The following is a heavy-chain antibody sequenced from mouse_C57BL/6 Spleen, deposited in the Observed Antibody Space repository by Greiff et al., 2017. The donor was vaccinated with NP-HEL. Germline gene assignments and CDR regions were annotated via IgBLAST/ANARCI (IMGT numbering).Heavy chain of an antibody. CDR1: GFTFSDYG. J-gene: IGHJ2*01. V-gene: IGHV5-17*01. Sequence: DVHLVESGGGLVKPGGSLKLSCAASGFTFSDYGMHWVRQAPEKGLEWVAYISSGSSTIYYADTVKGRFTISRDNAKNTLFLQMTRLRSEDTAMYYCARGEGGDYWGQGTTLTVSS. CDR3: ARGEGGDY. CDR2: ISSGSSTI.